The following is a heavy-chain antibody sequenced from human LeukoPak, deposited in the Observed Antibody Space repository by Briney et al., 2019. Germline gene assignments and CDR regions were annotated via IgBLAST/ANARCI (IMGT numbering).Heavy chain of an antibody. Sequence: SETLSLTCAVSGGSISSGDYSWSWIRQPPGKGLEWIGYIYDSGSTYYNPSLKSRVTITVDRSKNQFSLKLTSVTAADTAVYYCARAYSSSWYWYFDLWGRGTLVTVSS. CDR1: GGSISSGDYS. CDR3: ARAYSSSWYWYFDL. J-gene: IGHJ2*01. CDR2: IYDSGST. D-gene: IGHD6-13*01. V-gene: IGHV4-30-2*01.